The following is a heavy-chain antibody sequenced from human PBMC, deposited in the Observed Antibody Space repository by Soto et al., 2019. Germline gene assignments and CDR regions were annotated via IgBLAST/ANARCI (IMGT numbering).Heavy chain of an antibody. CDR3: AKDLRRGYSGYYPSSFDY. J-gene: IGHJ4*02. D-gene: IGHD5-12*01. V-gene: IGHV3-23*01. CDR2: ISGSGGST. CDR1: GFNFSSYA. Sequence: GGSLRLSCAASGFNFSSYAMSWVRQAPGKGLEWVSAISGSGGSTYYADSVKGRLTISRDNSKNALYLQMNSLRAEDTAVYYCAKDLRRGYSGYYPSSFDYWGQGTLVTVSS.